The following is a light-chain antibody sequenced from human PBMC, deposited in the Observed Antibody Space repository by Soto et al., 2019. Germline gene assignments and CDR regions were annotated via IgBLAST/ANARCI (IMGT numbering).Light chain of an antibody. CDR1: SSDVGGYNY. J-gene: IGLJ1*01. Sequence: QSVLTQPASVSGSPGQSITISCTGTSSDVGGYNYVSWYQQHPGKAPKLMIYEVSNRPSGVSNRFSGSKSGNTASLTIAGLQAEDEADYYGSSYTSSSTPLYVFGTGTKVTVL. CDR3: SSYTSSSTPLYV. V-gene: IGLV2-14*01. CDR2: EVS.